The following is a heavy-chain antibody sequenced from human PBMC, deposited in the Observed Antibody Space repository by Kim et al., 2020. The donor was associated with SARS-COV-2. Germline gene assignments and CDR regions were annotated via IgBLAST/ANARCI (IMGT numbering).Heavy chain of an antibody. CDR1: GFTFSSYW. Sequence: GGSLRLSCAASGFTFSSYWMSWVRQAPGKGLEWVANIKQDGSEKYYVDSVKGRFTISRDNAKNSLYLQMNSLRAEDTAVYYCAREDEDIVVVPVVNWFDPWGQGTLVTVSS. J-gene: IGHJ5*02. D-gene: IGHD2-2*01. V-gene: IGHV3-7*01. CDR2: IKQDGSEK. CDR3: AREDEDIVVVPVVNWFDP.